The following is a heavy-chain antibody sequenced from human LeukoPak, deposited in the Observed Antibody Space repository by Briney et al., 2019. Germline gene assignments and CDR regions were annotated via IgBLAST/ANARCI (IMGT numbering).Heavy chain of an antibody. Sequence: PGGSLRLSCVTSGFTFSSYWMHWVRQAPGKGLVWVSRIISDGVSATYADFVKGRFTISRDNAKSTLYLQMNSLRDEDTAVYYCVRDAKYCPDSWGQGTLVTVSS. J-gene: IGHJ5*02. D-gene: IGHD4/OR15-4a*01. CDR2: IISDGVSA. CDR1: GFTFSSYW. CDR3: VRDAKYCPDS. V-gene: IGHV3-74*03.